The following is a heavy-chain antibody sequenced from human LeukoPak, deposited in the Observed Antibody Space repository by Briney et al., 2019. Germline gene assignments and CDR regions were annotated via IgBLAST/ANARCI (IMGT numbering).Heavy chain of an antibody. CDR3: AKKGYSYGYGYYYYYMDV. V-gene: IGHV3-33*06. J-gene: IGHJ6*03. CDR1: GFTFSSYG. D-gene: IGHD5-18*01. Sequence: QTGGSLRLSCAASGFTFSSYGMHWVRQASGKGLEWVAVIWYDGSNKYYADSVKGRFTISRDNSKNTLYLQMNSLRAEDTAVYYCAKKGYSYGYGYYYYYMDVWGKGTTVTVSS. CDR2: IWYDGSNK.